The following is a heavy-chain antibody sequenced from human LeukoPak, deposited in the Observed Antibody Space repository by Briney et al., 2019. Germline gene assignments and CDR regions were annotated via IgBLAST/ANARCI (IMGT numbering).Heavy chain of an antibody. CDR1: GFTFSSYS. CDR3: ASGDYMDY. CDR2: IKQDGSEK. D-gene: IGHD3-16*01. Sequence: GGSLRLSCAASGFTFSSYSMNWVRQAPGKGLEWVANIKQDGSEKYYVDSVKGRFTISRDNAKNSLFLQMNSLRAEDTALYYCASGDYMDYWGQGTLVTVSS. J-gene: IGHJ4*02. V-gene: IGHV3-7*01.